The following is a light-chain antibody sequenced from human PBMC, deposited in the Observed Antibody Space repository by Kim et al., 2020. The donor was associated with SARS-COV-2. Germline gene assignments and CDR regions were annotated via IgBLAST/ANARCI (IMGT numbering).Light chain of an antibody. CDR2: QDS. V-gene: IGLV3-1*01. Sequence: SYELTQPPSVSVSPGQTASITCSGDKLGDKYACWYQQKPGQSPVLVIYQDSKRPSGIPERFSGSNSGNTATLTISGTQAMDEADYYCQAWDSSTFVVFDG. J-gene: IGLJ2*01. CDR1: KLGDKY. CDR3: QAWDSSTFVV.